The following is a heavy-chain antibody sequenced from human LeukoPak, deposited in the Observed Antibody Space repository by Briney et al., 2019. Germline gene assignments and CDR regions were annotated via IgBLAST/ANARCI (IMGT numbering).Heavy chain of an antibody. CDR1: GYTFTSYY. J-gene: IGHJ5*02. D-gene: IGHD6-19*01. CDR2: INPSGGST. Sequence: ASVKVSCKASGYTFTSYYMHWVRQAPGQGLEWMGIINPSGGSTSYAQKFQGRVTMTRDMSTSTVYMELSSLRSEDTAVYYCAREMGSSGWPRLGWFDPWGQGTLVTVSS. CDR3: AREMGSSGWPRLGWFDP. V-gene: IGHV1-46*01.